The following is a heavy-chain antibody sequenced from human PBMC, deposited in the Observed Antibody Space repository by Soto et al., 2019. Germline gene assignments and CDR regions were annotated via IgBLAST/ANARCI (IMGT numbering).Heavy chain of an antibody. CDR1: GFTFSSYG. V-gene: IGHV3-33*01. D-gene: IGHD6-19*01. Sequence: QVQLVESGGGVVQPGRSLRLSCAASGFTFSSYGMHWVRQAPGKGLEWVAVIWYDGSNKDYADSVKGRFTTSRDNAKNTRYLQMNRPRPADTPVYYWARDRYSSGWYDLDYWGQGTLVNVSS. J-gene: IGHJ4*02. CDR2: IWYDGSNK. CDR3: ARDRYSSGWYDLDY.